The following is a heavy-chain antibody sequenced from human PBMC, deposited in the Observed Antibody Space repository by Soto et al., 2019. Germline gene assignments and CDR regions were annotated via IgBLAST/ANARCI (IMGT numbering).Heavy chain of an antibody. V-gene: IGHV4-59*08. D-gene: IGHD6-13*01. CDR3: ARHYSSSWFDY. CDR2: IYYSGST. CDR1: GGSISSYY. J-gene: IGHJ4*02. Sequence: ETLSLTCTVSGGSISSYYWSWIRQPPGKGLEWIGYIYYSGSTNYNPSLKSRVTISVDTSKNQFSLKLSSVTAADTAVYYCARHYSSSWFDYWGQGTLVTVSS.